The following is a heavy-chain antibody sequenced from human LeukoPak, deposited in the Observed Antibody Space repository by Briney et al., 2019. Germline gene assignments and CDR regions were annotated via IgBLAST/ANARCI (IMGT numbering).Heavy chain of an antibody. CDR1: GGSISSYY. D-gene: IGHD4-17*01. Sequence: SETLSLTCTVSGGSISSYYWSWIRQPPGKGLEWIGYIYHSGSTYYNPSLKSRVTISVDRSKNQFSLKLSSVTAADTAVYCCARGVEYGDPYYFDYWGQGTLVTVSS. J-gene: IGHJ4*02. V-gene: IGHV4-59*12. CDR3: ARGVEYGDPYYFDY. CDR2: IYHSGST.